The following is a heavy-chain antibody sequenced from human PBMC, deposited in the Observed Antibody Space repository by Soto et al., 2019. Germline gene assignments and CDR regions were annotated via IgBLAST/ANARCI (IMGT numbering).Heavy chain of an antibody. J-gene: IGHJ4*02. Sequence: AASVKVSCKASGYTFRNFGISWVRQAPGQGLEWMGWISAYNVNANYAQKFQGRLTMTADTSTSTAYMELRSLRSDDTAVYYCARENSYFDYWGQGTLVTVSS. CDR3: ARENSYFDY. CDR2: ISAYNVNA. CDR1: GYTFRNFG. V-gene: IGHV1-18*01.